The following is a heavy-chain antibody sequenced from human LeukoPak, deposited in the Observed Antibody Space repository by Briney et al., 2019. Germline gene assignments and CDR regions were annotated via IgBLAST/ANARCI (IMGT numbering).Heavy chain of an antibody. V-gene: IGHV4-39*07. J-gene: IGHJ6*02. CDR1: GGSISSSSYY. CDR2: IYYSGST. CDR3: ARLKVGTMVRGNYYYGMDV. Sequence: SETLSLTCTVSGGSISSSSYYWGWIRQPPGKGLEWIGSIYYSGSTYYNPSLKSRVTISVDTSKNQFSLKLSSVTAADTAVYYCARLKVGTMVRGNYYYGMDVWGQGTTVTVSS. D-gene: IGHD3-10*01.